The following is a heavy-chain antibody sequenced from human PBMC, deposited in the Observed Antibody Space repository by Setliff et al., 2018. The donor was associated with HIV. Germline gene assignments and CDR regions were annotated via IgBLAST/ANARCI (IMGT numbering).Heavy chain of an antibody. CDR1: GYTFASYG. CDR2: ITAYSGNT. V-gene: IGHV1-18*01. J-gene: IGHJ6*03. D-gene: IGHD3-22*01. Sequence: ASVKVSCKASGYTFASYGISWVRQAPGQGLEWMGWITAYSGNTNYAQKLQGRLTMTTDTSTSTAYMDLRSLRSDDTAVYYCARPNNDTSGYSLPHYYYYYMDVWGKGTTVTVSS. CDR3: ARPNNDTSGYSLPHYYYYYMDV.